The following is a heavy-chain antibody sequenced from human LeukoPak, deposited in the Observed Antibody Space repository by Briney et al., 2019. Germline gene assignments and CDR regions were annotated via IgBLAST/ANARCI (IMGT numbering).Heavy chain of an antibody. CDR2: IIPIFGTA. V-gene: IGHV1-69*05. Sequence: GASVKVSCKASGGTFSSYAISWVRQAPGQGLEWMGGIIPIFGTANYAQKLQGRVTMTTDTSTSTAYMELRSLRSDDTAVYYCARESYSSSWIPSSTFDYWGQGTLVTVSS. D-gene: IGHD6-13*01. CDR3: ARESYSSSWIPSSTFDY. J-gene: IGHJ4*02. CDR1: GGTFSSYA.